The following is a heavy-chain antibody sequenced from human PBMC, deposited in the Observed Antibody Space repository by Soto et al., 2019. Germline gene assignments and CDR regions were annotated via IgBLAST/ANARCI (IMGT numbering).Heavy chain of an antibody. D-gene: IGHD3-3*01. CDR1: GYTFTSYG. V-gene: IGHV1-18*01. Sequence: GASVKVSCKASGYTFTSYGISWVRQAPGQGLEWMGWISAYNGNTNYAQKLQGRVTMTTDTSTSTAYMELRSLRSDDTAVYYCARGGDVLRFLDSPSPYYYYGMDVWGQGTTVTVSS. CDR3: ARGGDVLRFLDSPSPYYYYGMDV. J-gene: IGHJ6*02. CDR2: ISAYNGNT.